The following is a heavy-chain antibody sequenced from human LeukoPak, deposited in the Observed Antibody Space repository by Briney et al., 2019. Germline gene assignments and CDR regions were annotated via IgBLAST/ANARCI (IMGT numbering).Heavy chain of an antibody. V-gene: IGHV6-1*01. CDR1: GDSVSNNSAA. CDR3: ARSFDYVWGSYRLTLNAFDI. J-gene: IGHJ3*02. CDR2: TYYRSKWFN. D-gene: IGHD3-16*02. Sequence: SQTLSLTCAISGDSVSNNSAAWNWIRQSPSRGLEWLGRTYYRSKWFNDYAVSVNSRITINPDTSKNQFSLQLNSVTPEDTAVYYCARSFDYVWGSYRLTLNAFDIWGQGTMVTVSS.